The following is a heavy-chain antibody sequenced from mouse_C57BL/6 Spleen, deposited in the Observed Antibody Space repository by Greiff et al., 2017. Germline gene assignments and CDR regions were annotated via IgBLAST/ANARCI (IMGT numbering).Heavy chain of an antibody. V-gene: IGHV1-9*01. CDR1: GYTFTGYW. CDR3: AIQIYYGTQGLAY. Sequence: QVQLQQSGAELMKPGASVKLSCKATGYTFTGYWIEWVKQRPGHGLEWIGEILPGSGSTNYNGKFKGKATFTADTSSNTAYMQLSSLTTEDSAIYYCAIQIYYGTQGLAYWGQGTLVTVSA. J-gene: IGHJ3*01. D-gene: IGHD2-1*01. CDR2: ILPGSGST.